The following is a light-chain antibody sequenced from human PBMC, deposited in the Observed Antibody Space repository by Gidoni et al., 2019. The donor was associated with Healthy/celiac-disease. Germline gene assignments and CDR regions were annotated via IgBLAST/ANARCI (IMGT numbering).Light chain of an antibody. J-gene: IGKJ3*01. CDR2: AAS. CDR1: QSISSY. Sequence: DIQMTQSPSSLSASVGDRVTITCRASQSISSYLNWYQQKPGKAPKLLIYAASSLQSGVPSRFSGSGSGTDFTLTISSLQPEDFATYYCQQCYSTLFTFGPGTKVEIK. CDR3: QQCYSTLFT. V-gene: IGKV1-39*01.